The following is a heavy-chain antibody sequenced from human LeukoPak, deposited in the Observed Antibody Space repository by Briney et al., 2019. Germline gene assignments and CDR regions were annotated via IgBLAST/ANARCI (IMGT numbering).Heavy chain of an antibody. Sequence: IMPLFGTAGYAQKFQGRVTITKDESTRTVYLELTSLTSDDTAVYYCARDVHGDYGSGWFDPWGQGTLVSVSS. CDR3: ARDVHGDYGSGWFDP. J-gene: IGHJ5*02. V-gene: IGHV1-69*05. CDR2: IMPLFGTA. D-gene: IGHD4-17*01.